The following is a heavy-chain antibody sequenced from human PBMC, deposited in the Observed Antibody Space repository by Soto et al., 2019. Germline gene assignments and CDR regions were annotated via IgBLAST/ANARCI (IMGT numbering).Heavy chain of an antibody. CDR3: ARGGLRLGELSLWVGAFDI. CDR1: GYTFTSYY. J-gene: IGHJ3*02. Sequence: ASVKVSCKASGYTFTSYYMHWVRQAPGQGLEWMGIINPSGGSTSYAQKFQGRVTMTRDTSTSTVYMELSSLRSEDTAVYYCARGGLRLGELSLWVGAFDIWGQGTMVTVSS. V-gene: IGHV1-46*01. CDR2: INPSGGST. D-gene: IGHD3-16*02.